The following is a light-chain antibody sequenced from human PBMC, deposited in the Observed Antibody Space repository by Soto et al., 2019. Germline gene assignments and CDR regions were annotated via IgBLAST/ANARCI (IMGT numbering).Light chain of an antibody. J-gene: IGKJ1*01. CDR2: AAS. CDR1: QSISNY. Sequence: DIQMTQSPSSLSSSVGDRVTITCRASQSISNYLTWYQQKPGKAPELLIYAASTLQSGVPSRFSGSGSGTDFTLTISCLQSEDFATYYCQQYYSFPRTFGQGTKVDIK. V-gene: IGKV1-39*01. CDR3: QQYYSFPRT.